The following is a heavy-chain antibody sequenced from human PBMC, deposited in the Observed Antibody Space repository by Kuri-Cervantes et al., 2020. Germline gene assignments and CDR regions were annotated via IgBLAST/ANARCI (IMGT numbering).Heavy chain of an antibody. Sequence: SETLSLTCTISGGSISSGGYYWSWIRQPPGKGLEWIGYVYYSGSTNYNPSLKSRVTMSVDSSKNQFSLKLTSVTAADMAVYYCARDRLAMVVWGQGALVTVSS. J-gene: IGHJ4*02. V-gene: IGHV4-61*08. D-gene: IGHD5-18*01. CDR1: GGSISSGGYY. CDR2: VYYSGST. CDR3: ARDRLAMVV.